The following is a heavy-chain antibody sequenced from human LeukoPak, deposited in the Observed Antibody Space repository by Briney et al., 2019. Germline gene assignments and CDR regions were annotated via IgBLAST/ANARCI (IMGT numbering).Heavy chain of an antibody. CDR1: GFTFSSYG. CDR2: MSYDGTNK. CDR3: ARDHWFDP. Sequence: GRSLRLSCVASGFTFSSYGMHWVRQAPGKRLEWVAVMSYDGTNKYYTDSVKGRFTISRDNSKNTLYLQMNRLRGEDTAVYYCARDHWFDPWGQGTLVTVSS. J-gene: IGHJ5*02. V-gene: IGHV3-30*03.